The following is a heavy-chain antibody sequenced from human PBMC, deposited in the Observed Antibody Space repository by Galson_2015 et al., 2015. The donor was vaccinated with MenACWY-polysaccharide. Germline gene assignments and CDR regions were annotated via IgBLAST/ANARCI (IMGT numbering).Heavy chain of an antibody. CDR2: ISSDGDDK. Sequence: SLRLSCAAAGFNFNIHTMHCVRQAPGRGLEWVALISSDGDDKYYADSVKGRFTISRDNHKNMVFLEMNSLRAEDTAVYYCVRDGGGGNGWYWFDLWGQGTRVTVSS. J-gene: IGHJ5*02. D-gene: IGHD6-19*01. CDR3: VRDGGGGNGWYWFDL. CDR1: GFNFNIHT. V-gene: IGHV3-30-3*01.